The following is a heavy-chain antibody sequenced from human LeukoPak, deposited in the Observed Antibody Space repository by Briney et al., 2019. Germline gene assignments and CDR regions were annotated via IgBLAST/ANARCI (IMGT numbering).Heavy chain of an antibody. D-gene: IGHD4-17*01. Sequence: ASVKVSCKASGYTFTDYYMHWVRQASGQGPEWMGWINPNNGGTNYALKFQGRVTMTRDTSISTAYMELSRLRSDDTAVYYCAREAFTTVTSATDAFDIWGQGTMVTVS. CDR2: INPNNGGT. V-gene: IGHV1-2*02. CDR3: AREAFTTVTSATDAFDI. J-gene: IGHJ3*02. CDR1: GYTFTDYY.